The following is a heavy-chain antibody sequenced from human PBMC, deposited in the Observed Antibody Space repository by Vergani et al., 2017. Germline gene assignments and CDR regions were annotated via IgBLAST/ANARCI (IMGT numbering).Heavy chain of an antibody. CDR3: SRGRGYSFGYSDY. J-gene: IGHJ4*02. V-gene: IGHV3-49*04. D-gene: IGHD5-18*01. CDR2: IRNKAYGGTT. CDR1: GFSFGDYA. Sequence: EVQLVESGGGLVPPGRSLRLSCAASGFSFGDYAMTWVRQAPGKGLGWVAFIRNKAYGGTTEYAASVKGRFTISRDDSKRLAYLQLSGLKTEDTAVYFCSRGRGYSFGYSDYWGQGALVTVSS.